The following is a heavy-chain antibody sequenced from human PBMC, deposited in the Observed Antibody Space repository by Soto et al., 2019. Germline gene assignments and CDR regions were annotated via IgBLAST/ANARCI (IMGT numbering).Heavy chain of an antibody. CDR3: ARDGGVYDYSPFDY. Sequence: QVQLVQSGAEVKKPGSSVKVSCKASGGTFSSYAISWVRQAPGQGLEWMGGIIPIFGTANYAQKFQGRVTITADESTSTAYMERSSLRSEDTAVYYCARDGGVYDYSPFDYWGQGTLVTVAS. V-gene: IGHV1-69*12. J-gene: IGHJ4*02. CDR2: IIPIFGTA. D-gene: IGHD4-4*01. CDR1: GGTFSSYA.